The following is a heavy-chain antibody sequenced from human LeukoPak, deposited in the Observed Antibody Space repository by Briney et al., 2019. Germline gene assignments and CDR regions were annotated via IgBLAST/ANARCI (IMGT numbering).Heavy chain of an antibody. CDR2: ISGSGGST. CDR1: GFTFSSYA. V-gene: IGHV3-23*01. Sequence: GGSLRLSCAASGFTFSSYAMSWVRQAPGKGLEWVSAISGSGGSTYYADSVKGRSTISRDNAKNSLYLQINSLRAEDTAIYYCARRGYSDSSGYDYWGQGTLVTVSS. J-gene: IGHJ4*02. D-gene: IGHD3-22*01. CDR3: ARRGYSDSSGYDY.